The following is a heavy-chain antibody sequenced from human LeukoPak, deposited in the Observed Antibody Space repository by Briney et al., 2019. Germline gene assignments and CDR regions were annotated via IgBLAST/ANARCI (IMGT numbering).Heavy chain of an antibody. CDR1: GFTFSSYI. J-gene: IGHJ5*02. Sequence: PGGSLRLSCAASGFTFSSYIMNWVRQAPGKGLEWVSSISSSSSYIYYADSVKGRFTISRDNAKNSLYLQMNSLRAEDTAVYYCASVYFGVPQPVLGSWGQGTLVTVSS. CDR3: ASVYFGVPQPVLGS. CDR2: ISSSSSYI. V-gene: IGHV3-21*01. D-gene: IGHD3-3*01.